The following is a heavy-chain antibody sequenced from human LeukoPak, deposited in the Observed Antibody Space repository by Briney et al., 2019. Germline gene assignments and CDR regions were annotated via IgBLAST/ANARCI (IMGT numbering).Heavy chain of an antibody. V-gene: IGHV4-34*01. D-gene: IGHD2-15*01. CDR3: ARRGRYCSGGSCFIGLFDP. Sequence: SETLSLTCAVYGASFRDYYWSWIRQPPGKGLEWIGSIYYSGITYYNPSLKSRVTISVDTSKNQFSLKLSSVTAADTAVYYCARRGRYCSGGSCFIGLFDPWGQGTLVTVSS. CDR1: GASFRDYY. J-gene: IGHJ5*02. CDR2: IYYSGIT.